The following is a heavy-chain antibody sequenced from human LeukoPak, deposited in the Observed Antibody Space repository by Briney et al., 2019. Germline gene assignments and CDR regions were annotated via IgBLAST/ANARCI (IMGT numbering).Heavy chain of an antibody. D-gene: IGHD3-16*01. CDR3: AREGGAGAFDI. J-gene: IGHJ3*02. Sequence: SETLSLTCTVSGGSISSYYWSWIRQPPGKGLEWIGYIYNSGSANYNPSLKSRVTISVDTSKNQFSLKLNSVTAADTAVYYCAREGGAGAFDIWGQGTMVTVSS. CDR2: IYNSGSA. CDR1: GGSISSYY. V-gene: IGHV4-59*01.